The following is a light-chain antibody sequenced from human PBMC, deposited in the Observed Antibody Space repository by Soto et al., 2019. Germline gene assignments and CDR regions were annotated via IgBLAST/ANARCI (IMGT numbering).Light chain of an antibody. CDR1: QSIGNW. CDR2: KAS. J-gene: IGKJ2*01. V-gene: IGKV1-5*03. CDR3: QQYNNYSKT. Sequence: DIRLTQSPSTLSASVGDRVFITCRASQSIGNWLAWYQQKPGKAPNLLIYKASSLESGVPTRFTGSASGTEFTLTISSLHPDDFATYYCQQYNNYSKTFGQGTKLEIK.